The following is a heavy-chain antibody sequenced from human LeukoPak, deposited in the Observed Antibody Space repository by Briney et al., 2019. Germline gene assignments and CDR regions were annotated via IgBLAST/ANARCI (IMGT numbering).Heavy chain of an antibody. Sequence: GGSLRLSCAASGFTFSSYAMSWVRQAPGKGLQWVSALSGSGLSTYYADSVKGRFTISRDNSKNTLYLQMNSLRAEDTAVYYCAKGRESSSWLFDYWGQGTLVPVSS. CDR2: LSGSGLST. V-gene: IGHV3-23*01. CDR1: GFTFSSYA. D-gene: IGHD6-13*01. CDR3: AKGRESSSWLFDY. J-gene: IGHJ4*02.